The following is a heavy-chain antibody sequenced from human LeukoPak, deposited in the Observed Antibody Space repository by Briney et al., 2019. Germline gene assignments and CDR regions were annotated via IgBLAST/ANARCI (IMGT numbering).Heavy chain of an antibody. V-gene: IGHV4-59*12. CDR1: GGSISSDN. Sequence: PSETLSLTCTVSGGSISSDNWSWIRQPPGKGLEWIGCIYYSGSTNYNPSLKSRVTISVDTSKNQFSLKLSSVTAADTAVYYCARELTNYFDYWGQGTLVTVSS. CDR3: ARELTNYFDY. J-gene: IGHJ4*02. CDR2: IYYSGST. D-gene: IGHD4-11*01.